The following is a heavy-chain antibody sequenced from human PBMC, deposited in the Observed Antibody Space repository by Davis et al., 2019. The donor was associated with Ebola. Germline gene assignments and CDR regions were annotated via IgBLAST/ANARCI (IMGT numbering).Heavy chain of an antibody. Sequence: GESLKISCAASGFTFSSYSMNWVRQAPGKGLEWVSYVSSSSSTIYYADSVRGRFTISRDNAKNSLYPQMNSLRGEDTAVYYCGKAYLYGVDYWGQGTLVIVSS. CDR2: VSSSSSTI. CDR3: GKAYLYGVDY. CDR1: GFTFSSYS. D-gene: IGHD2-21*01. J-gene: IGHJ4*02. V-gene: IGHV3-48*04.